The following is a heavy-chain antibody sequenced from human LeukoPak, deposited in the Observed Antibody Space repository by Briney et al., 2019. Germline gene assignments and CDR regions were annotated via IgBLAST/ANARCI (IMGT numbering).Heavy chain of an antibody. CDR3: ARADYYDSSGYYPITFDY. J-gene: IGHJ4*02. V-gene: IGHV3-7*04. Sequence: GGSLRLSCAASEFTFSSYWMSWVRQAPGKGLEWVANIKQDGSEKYYVDSVKGRFTISRDNAKNSLYLQMNSLRAEDTAVYYCARADYYDSSGYYPITFDYWGQGTLVTVSS. CDR1: EFTFSSYW. CDR2: IKQDGSEK. D-gene: IGHD3-22*01.